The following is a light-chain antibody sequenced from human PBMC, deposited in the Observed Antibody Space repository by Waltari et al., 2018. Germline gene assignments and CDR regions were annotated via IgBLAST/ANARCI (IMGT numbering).Light chain of an antibody. V-gene: IGLV1-51*01. J-gene: IGLJ2*01. CDR2: DNS. CDR3: GTWDSSLSTVV. CDR1: SSNIGNGY. Sequence: QSVLTQPPSVSAPPGQKATMSCSGSSSNIGNGYVSWYQHVPGTAPKLLIYDNSKPPSGIPDRFSASKSGTAATLDITGLQTGDEADYVCGTWDSSLSTVVFGGGTKLTVL.